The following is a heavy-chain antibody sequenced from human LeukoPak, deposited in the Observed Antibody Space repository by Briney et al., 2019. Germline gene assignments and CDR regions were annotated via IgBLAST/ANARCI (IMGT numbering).Heavy chain of an antibody. CDR1: GGSISSGGYS. J-gene: IGHJ2*01. Sequence: SQTLSLTCAVSGGSISSGGYSWSWIRQPPGKGLEWIGYIYRSGSTYYNPSLKSRVTISVDRSKNQFSPKLSSVTAADTAVYYCARAPGWGYSGTYFDLWGRGTLVTVSS. V-gene: IGHV4-30-2*01. CDR3: ARAPGWGYSGTYFDL. D-gene: IGHD2-15*01. CDR2: IYRSGST.